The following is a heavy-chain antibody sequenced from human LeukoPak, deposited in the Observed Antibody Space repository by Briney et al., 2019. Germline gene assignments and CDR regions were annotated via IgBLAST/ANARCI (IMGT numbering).Heavy chain of an antibody. CDR3: AREDPNNSWKNFDY. V-gene: IGHV3-30*03. Sequence: PGGSLRLSCAASGFTFSSYSMDWVRQAPGKGLEWVAVIAYDGGNKYYADSVRGRFTISRDNSKNTLYMQMNSLRVEDTAVYYCAREDPNNSWKNFDYWGQGILVTVSS. J-gene: IGHJ4*02. CDR2: IAYDGGNK. D-gene: IGHD1-1*01. CDR1: GFTFSSYS.